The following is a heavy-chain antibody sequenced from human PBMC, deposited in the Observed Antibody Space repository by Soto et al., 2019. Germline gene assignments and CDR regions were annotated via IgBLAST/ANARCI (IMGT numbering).Heavy chain of an antibody. CDR1: GFSLSTSGVG. D-gene: IGHD3-10*01. V-gene: IGHV2-5*02. Sequence: SGPTLVHPTQPLTLTCTFSGFSLSTSGVGVGWIRQPPGKALEWLALIYWDDDKRYSPSLKSRLTITKDTSKNQVVLTMTNMDPVDTATYYCAHRSRWVRGSTVPYYFDYWGQGTLVTVSS. CDR3: AHRSRWVRGSTVPYYFDY. J-gene: IGHJ4*02. CDR2: IYWDDDK.